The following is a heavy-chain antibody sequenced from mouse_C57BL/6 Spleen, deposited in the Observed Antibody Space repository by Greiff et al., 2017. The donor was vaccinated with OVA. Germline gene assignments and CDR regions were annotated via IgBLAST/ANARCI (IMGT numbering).Heavy chain of an antibody. D-gene: IGHD1-1*01. CDR1: GYAFTNYL. V-gene: IGHV1-54*01. CDR2: INPGSGGT. Sequence: QVQLQQSGAELVRPGTSVKVSCKASGYAFTNYLIEWVKQRPGQGLEWIGVINPGSGGTNYTEKFTGKATLPADKSSSTAYMQLSSLTSEDSAVYFCARLGYGSSFYAMDYWGQGTSVTVSS. CDR3: ARLGYGSSFYAMDY. J-gene: IGHJ4*01.